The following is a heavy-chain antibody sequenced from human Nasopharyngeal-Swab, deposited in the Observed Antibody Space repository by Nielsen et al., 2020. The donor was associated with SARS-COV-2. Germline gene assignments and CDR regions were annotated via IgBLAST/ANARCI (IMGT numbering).Heavy chain of an antibody. D-gene: IGHD1-7*01. CDR1: GYSFTSYW. CDR2: IDPSDSYT. Sequence: GESLKISCKGSGYSFTSYWISWVRQMPGKGLEWMGRIDPSDSYTNYSPSFQGHITISADKSISTAYLQWSSLKASDTAMYYCARFSSGTIPSVDYWGQGTLVTVSS. J-gene: IGHJ4*02. V-gene: IGHV5-10-1*01. CDR3: ARFSSGTIPSVDY.